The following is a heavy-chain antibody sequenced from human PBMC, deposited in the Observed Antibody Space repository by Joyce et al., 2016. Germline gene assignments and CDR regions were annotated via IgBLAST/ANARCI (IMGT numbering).Heavy chain of an antibody. D-gene: IGHD3-3*01. V-gene: IGHV3-48*01. CDR3: ARLDDFWSGYPI. CDR1: GFTFSSFS. J-gene: IGHJ4*02. CDR2: ISRDGTMI. Sequence: EVQLVESGGGLVQPGGSLRLSWAASGFTFSSFSINWVRQAPGKGLEWISYISRDGTMIYQADSVRGRFTISRDNAKNSLYLQMNGLRADDTAVYYCARLDDFWSGYPIWGQGALVTVSS.